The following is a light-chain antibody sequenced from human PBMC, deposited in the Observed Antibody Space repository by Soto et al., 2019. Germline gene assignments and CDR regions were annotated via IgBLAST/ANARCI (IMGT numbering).Light chain of an antibody. V-gene: IGKV3-15*01. CDR2: GAS. Sequence: EIVMTPSPATLSVSPGERATLYCRASQSVSSNLAWYQQKPGQAPRLLIYGASTRATGIPARFSGSGSGTEFTLTISSLQSEDFAVYYCQQYGNSPITFGQGTRLEIK. CDR1: QSVSSN. CDR3: QQYGNSPIT. J-gene: IGKJ5*01.